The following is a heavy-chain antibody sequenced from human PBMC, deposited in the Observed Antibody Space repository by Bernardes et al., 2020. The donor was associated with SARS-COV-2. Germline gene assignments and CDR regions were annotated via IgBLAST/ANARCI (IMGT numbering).Heavy chain of an antibody. CDR1: GFTFRSYT. Sequence: EGSLLLSCAASGFTFRSYTMNWVRQAPGQGLEWISSISTSSSYISYSDSVRGRFTISRDNAKNSVSLQMNSLRAEDTAVYYCARVDFSNLYYFDYWGQGTPVTVSS. CDR2: ISTSSSYI. CDR3: ARVDFSNLYYFDY. J-gene: IGHJ4*02. D-gene: IGHD4-4*01. V-gene: IGHV3-21*06.